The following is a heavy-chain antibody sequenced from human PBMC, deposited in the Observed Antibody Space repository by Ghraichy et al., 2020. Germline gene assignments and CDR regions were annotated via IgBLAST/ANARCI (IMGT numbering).Heavy chain of an antibody. CDR1: GFTFSGYW. Sequence: GGSLRLSCAASGFTFSGYWMRWVRQLPGKGLVWVSHIKTDGTTTNYADSVKGRFTISRDNAKNTLYLKMSSLRDEDTAVYYCVRGYNHAMDVWGQGITVTVSS. CDR3: VRGYNHAMDV. J-gene: IGHJ6*02. CDR2: IKTDGTTT. V-gene: IGHV3-74*01.